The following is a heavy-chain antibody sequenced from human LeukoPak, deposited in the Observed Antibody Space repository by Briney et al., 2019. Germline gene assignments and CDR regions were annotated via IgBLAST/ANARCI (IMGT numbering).Heavy chain of an antibody. CDR3: AKDRDIVVVPAAIRQGLDY. J-gene: IGHJ4*02. CDR2: ISYDGSNK. D-gene: IGHD2-2*01. V-gene: IGHV3-30*18. Sequence: PGGSLRLSCAASGFTFSSYGMHWVRQAPGKGLEWVAVISYDGSNKYYADYVKGRFTISRDNSKNTLYLQMNSLRAGDTAVYYCAKDRDIVVVPAAIRQGLDYWGQGTLVTVSS. CDR1: GFTFSSYG.